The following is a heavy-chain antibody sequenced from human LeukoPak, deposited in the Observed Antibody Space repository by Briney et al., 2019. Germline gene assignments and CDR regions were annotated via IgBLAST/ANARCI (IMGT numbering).Heavy chain of an antibody. CDR3: AGKGNWNDADAFDI. D-gene: IGHD1-1*01. Sequence: ASVKVSCKASGYIFIGYYMHWVRQAPRQGLEWMGWINPNSGVTNYVQKFQGRVTMTRDTSISTAYMELSRLKSDDTAVYYCAGKGNWNDADAFDIWGQGTMVTVSS. V-gene: IGHV1-2*02. CDR2: INPNSGVT. CDR1: GYIFIGYY. J-gene: IGHJ3*02.